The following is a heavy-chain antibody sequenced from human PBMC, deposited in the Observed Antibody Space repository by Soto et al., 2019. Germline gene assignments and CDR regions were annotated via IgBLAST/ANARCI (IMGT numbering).Heavy chain of an antibody. Sequence: ASVKVSCKVSGFIFTNYGISWVRQAPGQGLEWMGWISAYNGNTNYAQKFQGRVTMTTDTSTNTAYKELRSLTSDDTAVFYCVRYCSGGSCVSDYWG. CDR1: GFIFTNYG. CDR2: ISAYNGNT. V-gene: IGHV1-18*01. J-gene: IGHJ4*01. CDR3: VRYCSGGSCVSDY. D-gene: IGHD2-15*01.